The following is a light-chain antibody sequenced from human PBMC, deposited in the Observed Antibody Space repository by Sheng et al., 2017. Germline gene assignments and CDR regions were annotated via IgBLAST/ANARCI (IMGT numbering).Light chain of an antibody. Sequence: DIHMTQSPSSLSASVSDRVTITCRASQNIANYLNWYQHKPGKAPTLLIYSASTLRGGVPSRFSGSGSGTDFTLTISSLQPEDFATYYCQQSYGNFGQGTKVEVK. CDR3: QQSYGN. CDR2: SAS. V-gene: IGKV1-39*01. CDR1: QNIANY. J-gene: IGKJ1*01.